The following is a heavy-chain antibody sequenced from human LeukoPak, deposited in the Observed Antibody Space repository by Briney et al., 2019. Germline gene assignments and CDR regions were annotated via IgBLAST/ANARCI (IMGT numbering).Heavy chain of an antibody. CDR3: ARANVDYGDYGDAFDI. D-gene: IGHD4-17*01. Sequence: ASVKVSCKASGYTFTGYYMHWVRQAPGQGLEWMGWINPNSGGTNYAQEVQGRVTMTRDTSISTAYMELSRLRSDDTAVYYCARANVDYGDYGDAFDIWGQGTMVTVSS. CDR2: INPNSGGT. CDR1: GYTFTGYY. J-gene: IGHJ3*02. V-gene: IGHV1-2*02.